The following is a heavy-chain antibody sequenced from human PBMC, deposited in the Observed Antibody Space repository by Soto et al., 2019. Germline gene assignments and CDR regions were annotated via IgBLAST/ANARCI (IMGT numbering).Heavy chain of an antibody. D-gene: IGHD1-26*01. CDR3: ARASAGGATTSDFQH. V-gene: IGHV4-31*03. CDR2: IYYSGST. J-gene: IGHJ1*01. CDR1: GGSISSGGYY. Sequence: SETLSLTCTVSGGSISSGGYYWSWIRQHPGKGLEWIGYIYYSGSTYYNPSLKSRVTISVDTSKNQFSLKLSAVTAADTAVYYLARASAGGATTSDFQHWGQGTLVTVS.